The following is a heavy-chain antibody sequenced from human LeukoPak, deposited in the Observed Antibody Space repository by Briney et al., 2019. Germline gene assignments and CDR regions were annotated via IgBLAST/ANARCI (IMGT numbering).Heavy chain of an antibody. CDR1: GGSFSGYY. D-gene: IGHD1-26*01. CDR2: INHSGST. V-gene: IGHV4-34*01. J-gene: IGHJ4*02. CDR3: ARVTRGVGAAYYFDY. Sequence: PSETLSLTCAVYGGSFSGYYWSWIRQPPGKGLEWIGEINHSGSTNYNPSLKSRVTISVDTSKNQFSLKLSSVTAADTAVYYCARVTRGVGAAYYFDYWGQGTLVTVSS.